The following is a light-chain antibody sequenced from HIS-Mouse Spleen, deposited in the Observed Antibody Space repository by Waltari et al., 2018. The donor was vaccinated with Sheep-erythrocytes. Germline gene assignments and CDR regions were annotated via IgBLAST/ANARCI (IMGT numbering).Light chain of an antibody. CDR2: EGS. CDR1: SSDVGSYNL. V-gene: IGLV2-23*01. Sequence: QSALTQPASVSGSPGQSITISCTGTSSDVGSYNLVSWYQQHPGKAPKLMIYEGSKRRSWVSNRFSGSKSGNTASLTISGLQAEDEADYYCCSYAGSSTPWVFGGGTKLTVL. J-gene: IGLJ3*02. CDR3: CSYAGSSTPWV.